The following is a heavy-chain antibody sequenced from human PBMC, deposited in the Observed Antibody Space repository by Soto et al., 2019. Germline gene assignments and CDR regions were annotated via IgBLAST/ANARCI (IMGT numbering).Heavy chain of an antibody. CDR3: ARNYGSGSSSYYYYYGMDV. CDR1: GGNFSSYA. J-gene: IGHJ6*02. CDR2: LIPIFGTA. D-gene: IGHD3-10*01. V-gene: IGHV1-69*06. Sequence: QVQLVQSGAEVKKPGSSVKVSCKASGGNFSSYAISWVRQAPGQGLEWMGGLIPIFGTANYAQKFQGRFTITADKSTSTAYMERSSLRSEDTAVYYCARNYGSGSSSYYYYYGMDVWGQGTTVTVSS.